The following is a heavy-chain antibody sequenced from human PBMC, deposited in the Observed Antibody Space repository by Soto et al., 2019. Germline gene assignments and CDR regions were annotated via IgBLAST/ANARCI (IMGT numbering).Heavy chain of an antibody. J-gene: IGHJ5*02. CDR2: ISWNSGSI. Sequence: EVQLVESGGGLVQPGRSLTVSCAASGFSFDDYAMHWVRQGPGKGLEWVSGISWNSGSIGYADSVQGRFTISRDNAKNSLYRQINSLRVEDTAFNYWAREGDGGPPSGSDPWGQGTLVTVSS. CDR3: AREGDGGPPSGSDP. V-gene: IGHV3-9*01. CDR1: GFSFDDYA.